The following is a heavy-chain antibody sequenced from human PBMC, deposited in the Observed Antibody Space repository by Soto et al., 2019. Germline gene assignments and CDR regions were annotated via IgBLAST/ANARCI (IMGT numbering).Heavy chain of an antibody. Sequence: EVQLVESGGGLVQPGGSLRLSCAASGFTFSNSWIHWVRQAPGKWLVWVSRINGDGSTINYADSVKGRFTISRDNAKNTLYLQLNSLRVEDTAVYYCVNGGYSGAGVYYFDFWGQGTLVTVSS. CDR1: GFTFSNSW. D-gene: IGHD5-12*01. CDR2: INGDGSTI. V-gene: IGHV3-74*01. J-gene: IGHJ4*02. CDR3: VNGGYSGAGVYYFDF.